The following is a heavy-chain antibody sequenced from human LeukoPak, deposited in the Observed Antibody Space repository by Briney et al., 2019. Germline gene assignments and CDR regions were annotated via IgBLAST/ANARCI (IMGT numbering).Heavy chain of an antibody. V-gene: IGHV3-21*01. J-gene: IGHJ4*02. CDR3: ATSPGLGYSSSLTGVDY. CDR1: GFTFRSYS. CDR2: ISSRSGYI. Sequence: GGSLILCCAAPGFTFRSYSMTSGRQAPGKVLERVSSISSRSGYIYYADSVKGRYTGSRDNAKNSLYLKMNSLRAEDTAVYYCATSPGLGYSSSLTGVDYWGQGTLVTVSS. D-gene: IGHD6-6*01.